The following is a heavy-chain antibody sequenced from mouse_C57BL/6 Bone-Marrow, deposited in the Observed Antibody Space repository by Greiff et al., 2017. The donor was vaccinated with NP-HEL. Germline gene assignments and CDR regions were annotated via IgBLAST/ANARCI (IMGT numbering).Heavy chain of an antibody. Sequence: EVKLMESGPGLAKPSQSLSLTCSVSGYSITSDYWYWVRKFPGNKLEYMGNISYSGSTYYNPSLKSRISITRDTSKNQYYLQLNSVTTEDTATYYCARGLIREDFDYWGQGTTLTVSS. V-gene: IGHV3-8*01. CDR2: ISYSGST. D-gene: IGHD1-1*01. CDR3: ARGLIREDFDY. CDR1: GYSITSDY. J-gene: IGHJ2*01.